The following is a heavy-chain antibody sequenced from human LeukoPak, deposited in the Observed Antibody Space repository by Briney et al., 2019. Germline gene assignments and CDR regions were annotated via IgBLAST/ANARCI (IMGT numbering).Heavy chain of an antibody. V-gene: IGHV3-7*03. CDR1: GFSFSNYW. D-gene: IGHD3-10*01. Sequence: GGSLRLSCAASGFSFSNYWMNWVRQAPGKGLERVANIKYDASEQYYVDSVKGRFTICRDNAKNSLYLQMNILRAEDTAVYYCARDSVRGRPLVAFDIWGQGTKVTVSS. CDR3: ARDSVRGRPLVAFDI. CDR2: IKYDASEQ. J-gene: IGHJ3*02.